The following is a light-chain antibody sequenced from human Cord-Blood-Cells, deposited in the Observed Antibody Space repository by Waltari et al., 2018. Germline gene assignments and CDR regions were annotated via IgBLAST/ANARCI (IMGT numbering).Light chain of an antibody. J-gene: IGLJ3*02. V-gene: IGLV2-14*01. CDR2: DVI. CDR1: SSDFGGYNY. CDR3: SSYTSSSTWV. Sequence: QSALTQPASVSGSPGQSITISCTGTSSDFGGYNYVSWYQQHPGKAPKLMIYDVIKRPSGVSNRFSGSKSGNTASLTISGLQAEDEADYYCSSYTSSSTWVFGGGTKLTVL.